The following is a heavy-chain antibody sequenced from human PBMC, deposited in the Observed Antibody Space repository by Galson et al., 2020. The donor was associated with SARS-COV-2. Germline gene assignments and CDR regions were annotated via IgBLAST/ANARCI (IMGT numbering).Heavy chain of an antibody. V-gene: IGHV3-11*06. CDR1: GFTFSDYF. CDR2: ISTAGTYT. Sequence: GGSLRLSCEASGFTFSDYFMSWIRQAPGKGLEWISYISTAGTYTNYADSVQGRFTISRDNAKNSLYLQMNSLRAEDTAVYYCATGRIGPKHWGQGTLVTVSS. J-gene: IGHJ4*02. CDR3: ATGRIGPKH. D-gene: IGHD3-3*02.